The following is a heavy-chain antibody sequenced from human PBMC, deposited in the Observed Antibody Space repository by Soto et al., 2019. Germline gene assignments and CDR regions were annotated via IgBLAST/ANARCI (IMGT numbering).Heavy chain of an antibody. CDR3: ARAGSIVVLMDV. Sequence: SETLSLTCTVSGGSSSRYSCGWIRQPPGKGLEWIGEINQSGSTNYNPSLKGRVITSVDTSKNQFSLKLSSVTAADTAVYYCARAGSIVVLMDVWGQGTTVTVAS. J-gene: IGHJ6*02. CDR1: GGSSSRYS. V-gene: IGHV4-34*01. CDR2: INQSGST. D-gene: IGHD1-26*01.